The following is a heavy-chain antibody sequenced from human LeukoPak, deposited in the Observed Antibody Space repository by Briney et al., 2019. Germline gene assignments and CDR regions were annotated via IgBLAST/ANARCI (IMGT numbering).Heavy chain of an antibody. CDR1: GGSVSSSSYC. D-gene: IGHD6-13*01. CDR2: ICYSGST. V-gene: IGHV4-39*07. CDR3: ARDGSSTREFEP. Sequence: SETLSLTCTVSGGSVSSSSYCWGWIRQPPGKGLEWIGSICYSGSTYYNPSLKSRVTISVDTSTNQFSLKLSSVTAADTAVYYCARDGSSTREFEPWGQGTLVAVSS. J-gene: IGHJ5*02.